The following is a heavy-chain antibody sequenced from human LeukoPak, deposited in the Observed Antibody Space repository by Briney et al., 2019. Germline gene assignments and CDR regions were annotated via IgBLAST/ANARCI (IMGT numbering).Heavy chain of an antibody. J-gene: IGHJ4*02. CDR2: INSDGNIT. Sequence: GGSLRLSCAASDFAFRNYWMHWVRQPPGKGLVWVSRINSDGNITTYADSVKGRFTISRDNAMNTLFLQMNSLRVEDTAVYYCTRAIQGIADYWGQGTLVTVSS. CDR1: DFAFRNYW. CDR3: TRAIQGIADY. V-gene: IGHV3-74*01. D-gene: IGHD6-13*01.